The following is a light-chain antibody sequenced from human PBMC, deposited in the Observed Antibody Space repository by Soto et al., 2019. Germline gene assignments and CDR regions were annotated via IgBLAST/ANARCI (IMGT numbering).Light chain of an antibody. V-gene: IGKV3-15*01. Sequence: EIVMTQSPATLSVSPGERATLSCRASQSVSNNLAWYQQKPGQAPRLLIYHASTGATGIPARFSGSGSGTERTLTISSVQSEDFAAYYCQQYNEWPLTFGGGTKVEIK. CDR3: QQYNEWPLT. CDR1: QSVSNN. J-gene: IGKJ4*01. CDR2: HAS.